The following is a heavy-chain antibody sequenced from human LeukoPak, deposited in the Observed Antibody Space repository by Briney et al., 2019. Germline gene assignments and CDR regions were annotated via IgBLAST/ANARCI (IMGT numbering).Heavy chain of an antibody. J-gene: IGHJ4*02. V-gene: IGHV1-2*02. Sequence: ASVKVSRKASEYTFTGYYMYWMRQAPGQGLEWMGWINPNSGDTNYAQKFQGRVTMTRDTSISTAYMELSRLRSDDMAVYSCARETIAVAGAFDYWGQGTLVTVSS. D-gene: IGHD6-19*01. CDR1: EYTFTGYY. CDR2: INPNSGDT. CDR3: ARETIAVAGAFDY.